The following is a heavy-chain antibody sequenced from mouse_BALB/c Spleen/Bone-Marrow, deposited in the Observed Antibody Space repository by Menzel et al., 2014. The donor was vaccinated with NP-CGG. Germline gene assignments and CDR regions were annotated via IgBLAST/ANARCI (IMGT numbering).Heavy chain of an antibody. CDR1: GFNTKDTY. V-gene: IGHV14-3*02. D-gene: IGHD1-1*01. CDR3: ASYYYGSSLFAY. CDR2: IDPANGNT. Sequence: EVKLMESGAELVKPGASVKLSCTASGFNTKDTYMHWVKQRPEQGLEWIGRIDPANGNTKYDPKFQGKATITADTSSNTAYLQRSSLTSEDTAVYYCASYYYGSSLFAYWGQGTLVTVSA. J-gene: IGHJ3*01.